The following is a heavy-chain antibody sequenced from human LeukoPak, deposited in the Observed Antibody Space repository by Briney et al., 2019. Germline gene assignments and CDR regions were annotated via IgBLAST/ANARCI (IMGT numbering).Heavy chain of an antibody. Sequence: GGSLRLSCAASGFTFGSSAMSWVRQTPGKGLEWVSAISGRGDDSFHADSVKGRFTISRDNSKNTLYLQMNSLRAGDTAVYYCGKGGGAADYWGQGTLVTVSS. J-gene: IGHJ4*02. CDR2: ISGRGDDS. D-gene: IGHD3-16*01. CDR1: GFTFGSSA. CDR3: GKGGGAADY. V-gene: IGHV3-23*01.